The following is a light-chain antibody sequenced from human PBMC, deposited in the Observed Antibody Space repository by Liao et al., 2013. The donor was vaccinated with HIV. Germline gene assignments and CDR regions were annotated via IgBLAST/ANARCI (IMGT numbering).Light chain of an antibody. J-gene: IGLJ3*02. Sequence: SYELTQPPSVSVSPGQTATITCSGDKLGDKYACWYQQKPGQSPLLVIYQDTKRPSVIPERFSGSNSGNTATLTISGTQAMDEADYYCYSAADNNWVFGGGTKLTVL. V-gene: IGLV3-1*01. CDR3: YSAADNNWV. CDR1: KLGDKY. CDR2: QDT.